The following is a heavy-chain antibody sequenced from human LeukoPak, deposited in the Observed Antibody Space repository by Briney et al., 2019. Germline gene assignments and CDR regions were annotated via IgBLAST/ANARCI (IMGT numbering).Heavy chain of an antibody. J-gene: IGHJ4*02. CDR2: ISSNGGST. CDR1: GFTFSSYS. V-gene: IGHV3-64*01. D-gene: IGHD6-19*01. CDR3: ARDFRQQWLVLDY. Sequence: GGSLRLSCAASGFTFSSYSMNWVRQAPGKGLEYVSAISSNGGSTYYANSVKGRFTISRDNSKNTLYLQMGSLRAEDMAVYYCARDFRQQWLVLDYWGQGTLVTVSS.